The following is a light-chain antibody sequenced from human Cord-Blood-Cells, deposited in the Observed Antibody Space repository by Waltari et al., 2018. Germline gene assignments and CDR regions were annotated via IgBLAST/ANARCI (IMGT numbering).Light chain of an antibody. CDR1: QSVSSY. J-gene: IGKJ3*01. CDR3: QQRSNWPPEFT. CDR2: EAS. Sequence: EIVLTQSPATLSLSPGERATLSCRTSQSVSSYLAWYQQKPGQAPRLLDYEASNRATGIPARFSGSGSGTDFTLTISSLEPEDFAVYYCQQRSNWPPEFTFGPGTKVDIK. V-gene: IGKV3-11*01.